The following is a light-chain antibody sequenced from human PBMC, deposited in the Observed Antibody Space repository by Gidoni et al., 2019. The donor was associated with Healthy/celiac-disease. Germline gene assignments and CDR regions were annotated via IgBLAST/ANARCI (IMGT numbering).Light chain of an antibody. CDR3: QAWDSSTSVV. CDR2: QDS. CDR1: KLGDKY. V-gene: IGLV3-1*01. J-gene: IGLJ2*01. Sequence: SYALTQSPSVSVSPGQTASITCPGDKLGDKYACWYQQKPGQSPVLVIYQDSKRPSGIPERFSGSNSGNTATRTISGTQAMDEADYYCQAWDSSTSVVFGGGTKLTVL.